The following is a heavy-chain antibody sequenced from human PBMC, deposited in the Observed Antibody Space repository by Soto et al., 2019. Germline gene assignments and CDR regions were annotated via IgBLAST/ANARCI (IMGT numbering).Heavy chain of an antibody. D-gene: IGHD2-15*01. J-gene: IGHJ5*02. CDR2: IYYSGST. CDR1: GGSISSYY. V-gene: IGHV4-59*08. Sequence: SETLSLTCTVSGGSISSYYWSWIRQPPGKGLEWIGYIYYSGSTNYNPSLKSRVTISVDTSKNQFSLKLGSVTAADTAVYYCARGYCSGGSCYSGRGLPPYNWFDPWGQGTLVTVSS. CDR3: ARGYCSGGSCYSGRGLPPYNWFDP.